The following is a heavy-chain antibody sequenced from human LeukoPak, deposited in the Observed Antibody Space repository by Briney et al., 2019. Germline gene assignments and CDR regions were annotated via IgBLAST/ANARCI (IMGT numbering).Heavy chain of an antibody. CDR1: GGSFSGYY. CDR3: TTIEYSSSIVY. J-gene: IGHJ4*02. Sequence: PSETRSLTCAVYGGSFSGYYWSWIRQPPGKGLEWIGEINHSGSTNYNPSLKSRVTISVDTSKNQFSLKLSSVTAADTAVYYCTTIEYSSSIVYWGQGTLVTVSS. CDR2: INHSGST. D-gene: IGHD6-6*01. V-gene: IGHV4-34*01.